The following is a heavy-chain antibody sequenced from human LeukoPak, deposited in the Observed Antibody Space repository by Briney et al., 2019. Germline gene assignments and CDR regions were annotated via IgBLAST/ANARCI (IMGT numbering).Heavy chain of an antibody. CDR1: GFTSSDYY. V-gene: IGHV3-11*01. CDR3: ASLCGGSCYRGYYFDY. Sequence: PGGSQRLSCAASGFTSSDYYMSWIRQAPGKGLEWVSYISSSGITIYYADSVKGRFTISRDNAKNSLYLQMNSLRAEDTAVYYCASLCGGSCYRGYYFDYWGQGTLVTVSS. J-gene: IGHJ4*02. CDR2: ISSSGITI. D-gene: IGHD2-15*01.